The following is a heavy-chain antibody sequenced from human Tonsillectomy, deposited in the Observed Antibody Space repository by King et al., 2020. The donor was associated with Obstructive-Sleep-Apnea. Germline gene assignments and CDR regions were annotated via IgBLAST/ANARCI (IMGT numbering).Heavy chain of an antibody. Sequence: VQLVESGGGLVKPGGSLRLSCAASGFTFSSYSMNWVRQAPGKGLVWGSSISSSSSYIYYADSVKGRFTISRDNAKNSLYLQMNSLSAEDTAVYYCARSPNTAALDYWGQGTLVTVSS. CDR3: ARSPNTAALDY. V-gene: IGHV3-21*01. J-gene: IGHJ4*02. CDR1: GFTFSSYS. CDR2: ISSSSSYI. D-gene: IGHD5-18*01.